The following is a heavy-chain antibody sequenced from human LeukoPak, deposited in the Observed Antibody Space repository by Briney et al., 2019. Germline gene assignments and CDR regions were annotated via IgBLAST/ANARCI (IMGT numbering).Heavy chain of an antibody. Sequence: GGSLRLSCAASGFVFDTYAMNWVRQAPGKGLEWVSLISGSGVTTDYSDSVKGRFTISRDNSKNTLYLQMSTLRADDTAVYWCAKDLFGDWTALHVWGRGTVVTVSS. J-gene: IGHJ3*01. CDR2: ISGSGVTT. CDR1: GFVFDTYA. CDR3: AKDLFGDWTALHV. V-gene: IGHV3-23*01. D-gene: IGHD3-10*02.